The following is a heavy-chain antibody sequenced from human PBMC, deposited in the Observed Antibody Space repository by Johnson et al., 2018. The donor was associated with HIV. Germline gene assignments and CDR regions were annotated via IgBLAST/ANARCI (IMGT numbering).Heavy chain of an antibody. J-gene: IGHJ3*02. CDR3: ARESTLDAFDI. CDR2: ISGSGGST. V-gene: IGHV3-23*04. CDR1: GFTFSDYY. Sequence: DVQLVESGGGLVKPGGSLRLSCAASGFTFSDYYMSWIRQAPGKGLEWVSAISGSGGSTYYADSVKGRFTISRDNSKTTLYLQMNSLRAEDTAVYYCARESTLDAFDIWGQGTMVTVSS.